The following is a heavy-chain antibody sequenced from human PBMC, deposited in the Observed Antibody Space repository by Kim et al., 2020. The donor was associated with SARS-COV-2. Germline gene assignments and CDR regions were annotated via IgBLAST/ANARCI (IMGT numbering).Heavy chain of an antibody. Sequence: SETLSLTCAVSGGSISSSNWWSWVRQPPGKGLEWIGEIYHSGSTNYDPSLKSRVTISVDKSKNQFSLKLSSVTAADTAVYYCARGRTDTAMVTIDAFDIWGQGTMVTVSS. CDR1: GGSISSSNW. D-gene: IGHD5-18*01. CDR2: IYHSGST. J-gene: IGHJ3*02. CDR3: ARGRTDTAMVTIDAFDI. V-gene: IGHV4-4*02.